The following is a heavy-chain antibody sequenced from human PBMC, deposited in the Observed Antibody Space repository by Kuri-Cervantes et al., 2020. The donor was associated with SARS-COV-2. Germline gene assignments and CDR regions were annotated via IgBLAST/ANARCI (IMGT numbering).Heavy chain of an antibody. V-gene: IGHV3-15*07. Sequence: GESLKISCAASGFTFSNAWMNWVRQAPGKGLEWVGRIKSKTDGGTTDHAAPVKGRFTISRDDSKNTLYLQMNSLKTEDTAVYYCTSSPTIFGVVIISGNSWGQGTLVTVSS. D-gene: IGHD3-3*01. CDR2: IKSKTDGGTT. J-gene: IGHJ4*02. CDR1: GFTFSNAW. CDR3: TSSPTIFGVVIISGNS.